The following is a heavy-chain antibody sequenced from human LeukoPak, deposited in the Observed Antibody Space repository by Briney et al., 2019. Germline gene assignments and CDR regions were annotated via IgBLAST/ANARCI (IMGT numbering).Heavy chain of an antibody. CDR1: GFTFSGSA. CDR2: IRSKANSYAT. CDR3: TSGVFPLKGIAAAGTSGY. Sequence: GGSLRLSCAASGFTFSGSAMHWVRQASGKGLEWVGRIRSKANSYATAYAASVKGRFTISRDDSKNTAYLQMNSLKTEDTAVYYCTSGVFPLKGIAAAGTSGYWGQGTLVTVSS. D-gene: IGHD6-13*01. V-gene: IGHV3-73*01. J-gene: IGHJ4*02.